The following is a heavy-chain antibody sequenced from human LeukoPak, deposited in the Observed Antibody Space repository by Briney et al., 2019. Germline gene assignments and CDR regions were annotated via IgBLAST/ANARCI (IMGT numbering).Heavy chain of an antibody. D-gene: IGHD1-26*01. CDR3: ARDPYSGSYSAYYYYYMDV. V-gene: IGHV3-21*01. J-gene: IGHJ6*03. CDR1: GFTFSSYS. CDR2: ITSSSSYI. Sequence: GGSLRLSCAASGFTFSSYSMNWVRQAPGKGLEWVSSITSSSSYIYYADSVKGRFTISRDNAKNSLYLQMNSLRAEDTAVYYCARDPYSGSYSAYYYYYMDVWGKGTTVTVSS.